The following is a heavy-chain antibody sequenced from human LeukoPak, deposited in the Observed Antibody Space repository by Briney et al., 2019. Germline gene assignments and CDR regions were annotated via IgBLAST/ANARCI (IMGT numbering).Heavy chain of an antibody. V-gene: IGHV4-30-2*01. J-gene: IGHJ4*02. D-gene: IGHD3-3*01. Sequence: SETLSLTCAVSGGSISSGGYSWSWIRQPPGKGLEWIGYIYHSGSTYYNPSLKSRVTISVDRSKNQFSLKLSSVTAADTAVYYCARGVTIFGVVIKGNYFDYWGQGTLVTVSS. CDR2: IYHSGST. CDR1: GGSISSGGYS. CDR3: ARGVTIFGVVIKGNYFDY.